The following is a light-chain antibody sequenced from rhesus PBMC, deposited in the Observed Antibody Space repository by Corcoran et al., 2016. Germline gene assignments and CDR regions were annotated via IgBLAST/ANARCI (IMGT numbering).Light chain of an antibody. CDR2: AAS. CDR3: QHSYGTPYS. CDR1: ENVNNY. V-gene: IGKV1-74*01. Sequence: DIQMTQSPSSLSASVGDRVTITCRASENVNNYLHWYQQKPGKAPQLLIYAASTLQSGVPSRFSGSGSGTDYTFTISSLQPEDVATYYWQHSYGTPYSFGQGTKVEIK. J-gene: IGKJ2*01.